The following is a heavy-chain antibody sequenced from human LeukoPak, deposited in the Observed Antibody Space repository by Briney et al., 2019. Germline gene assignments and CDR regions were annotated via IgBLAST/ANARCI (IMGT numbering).Heavy chain of an antibody. CDR1: GFTFSSYA. V-gene: IGHV3-23*01. CDR2: ISGSGGST. J-gene: IGHJ4*02. CDR3: ANLAHCSGGSCYSFVVY. D-gene: IGHD2-15*01. Sequence: PGGSLRLSCAASGFTFSSYAMSWVRQAPGKGLEWVSAISGSGGSTYYADSVKGRFTISRDNSKNTLYLQMNSLRAEDTAVYYCANLAHCSGGSCYSFVVYWGQGTLVTVSS.